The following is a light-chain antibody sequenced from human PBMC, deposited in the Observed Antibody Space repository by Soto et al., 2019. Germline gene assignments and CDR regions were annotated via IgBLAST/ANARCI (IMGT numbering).Light chain of an antibody. CDR1: QSISTY. V-gene: IGKV1-39*01. Sequence: DIQMTQSPSSLSASVGDRVTITCRASQSISTYLNWYQQNPGKAPKVLIYAASSLHSGVPSRFSGSGSGTDFTLTISSLQPEDFAIYYCQQSYSTPRTFGQGTKV. CDR3: QQSYSTPRT. J-gene: IGKJ1*01. CDR2: AAS.